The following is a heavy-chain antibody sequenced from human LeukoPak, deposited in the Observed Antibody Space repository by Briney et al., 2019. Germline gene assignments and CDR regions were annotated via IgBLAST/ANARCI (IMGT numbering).Heavy chain of an antibody. CDR2: IYYSGST. CDR1: RGSISSYH. V-gene: IGHV4-59*01. CDR3: ARILVTHRYYYYYGMDD. J-gene: IGHJ6*02. Sequence: SETLSLTRTVSRGSISSYHWSWIRQPPGKGRAGVGYIYYSGSTNYNPSLKSRVTISVDASKNQFSLKLSSVTAADTAVYYCARILVTHRYYYYYGMDDWGQGTPVTVTS. D-gene: IGHD2-15*01.